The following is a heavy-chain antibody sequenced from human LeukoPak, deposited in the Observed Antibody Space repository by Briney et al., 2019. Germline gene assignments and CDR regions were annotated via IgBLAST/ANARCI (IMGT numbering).Heavy chain of an antibody. D-gene: IGHD2-2*02. CDR3: ARGTLGYCSSTSCYIAFDI. Sequence: SETLSLTCAVYGGSFSGYYWSWIRQPPGKGLEWIGEINHSGSTNYNPSLKSRVTISVDTSKNQFSLKLSSVTAADAAVYYCARGTLGYCSSTSCYIAFDIWGQGTMATVSS. V-gene: IGHV4-34*01. CDR1: GGSFSGYY. CDR2: INHSGST. J-gene: IGHJ3*02.